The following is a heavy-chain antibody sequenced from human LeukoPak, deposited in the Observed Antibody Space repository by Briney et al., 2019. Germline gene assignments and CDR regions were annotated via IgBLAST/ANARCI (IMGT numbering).Heavy chain of an antibody. CDR3: AKDALRLTPPEYFQH. Sequence: GGSLRLSCAASGFTFSSYAMNWVRQAPGKGLEWVSTISGSGGSTYYADSVKGRFTISRDNSKNTLYLQMNSLRAEDTAVYYCAKDALRLTPPEYFQHWGQGTLVTVSS. CDR1: GFTFSSYA. V-gene: IGHV3-23*01. CDR2: ISGSGGST. J-gene: IGHJ1*01. D-gene: IGHD3-3*01.